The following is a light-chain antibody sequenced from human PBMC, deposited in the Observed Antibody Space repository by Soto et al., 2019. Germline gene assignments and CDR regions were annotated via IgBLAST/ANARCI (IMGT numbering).Light chain of an antibody. CDR1: QSVSSY. V-gene: IGKV3-11*01. Sequence: EIALTQSPATLSLSPGERATISCRASQSVSSYLAWYQQKPGQAPRLLIYDASNRATGIPARFSGSGSGTDFTLTISSLEPEDFAVYYCQQRSNWPPITFGQGTRLEIK. CDR2: DAS. CDR3: QQRSNWPPIT. J-gene: IGKJ5*01.